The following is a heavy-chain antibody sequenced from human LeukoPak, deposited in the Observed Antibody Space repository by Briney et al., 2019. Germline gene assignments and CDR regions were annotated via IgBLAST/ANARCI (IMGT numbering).Heavy chain of an antibody. D-gene: IGHD6-13*01. Sequence: VKVSFKATGYTFTSYGISWVRQAPGQGLEWMGWISAYNGNTNYSQKLQGRVTMTTDTSTSTAYMELRSLRSDDTAVYYCASSWSDDAFDIWGQGTMVTVSS. CDR1: GYTFTSYG. J-gene: IGHJ3*02. V-gene: IGHV1-18*01. CDR3: ASSWSDDAFDI. CDR2: ISAYNGNT.